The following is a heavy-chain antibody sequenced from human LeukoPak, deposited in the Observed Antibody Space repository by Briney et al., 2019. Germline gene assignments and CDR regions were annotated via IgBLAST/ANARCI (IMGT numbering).Heavy chain of an antibody. J-gene: IGHJ4*02. CDR2: IKQDGSEK. V-gene: IGHV3-7*01. Sequence: GGSLRLSCAASGFTFSSYWMSWVRQAPGKGLEWVANIKQDGSEKYYVDSVKGRFTISRDNAKNSLYLQMNSLRAEDTAVYYCARDLIVVTNYFDYWGQGTLVTVSP. D-gene: IGHD3-22*01. CDR1: GFTFSSYW. CDR3: ARDLIVVTNYFDY.